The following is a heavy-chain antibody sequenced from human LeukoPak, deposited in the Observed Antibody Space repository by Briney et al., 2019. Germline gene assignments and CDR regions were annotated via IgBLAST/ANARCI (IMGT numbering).Heavy chain of an antibody. D-gene: IGHD6-19*01. V-gene: IGHV3-21*01. CDR3: ARYLYSSGWALDY. Sequence: PGGSLRLSCAASGFTFSSYSMNWVRQAPGKGLEWVSSISSSSSYIYYADSVKGRFTISRDNAKNSLYLRMNSLRAEDTAVYYCARYLYSSGWALDYWGQGTLVTVSS. J-gene: IGHJ4*02. CDR2: ISSSSSYI. CDR1: GFTFSSYS.